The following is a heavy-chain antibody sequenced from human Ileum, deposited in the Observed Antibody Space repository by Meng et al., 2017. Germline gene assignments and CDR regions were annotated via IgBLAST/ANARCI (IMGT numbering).Heavy chain of an antibody. CDR1: GFSFSDYI. CDR3: ASESGDNIKTFDY. CDR2: IWYDGSNE. V-gene: IGHV3-30-3*01. J-gene: IGHJ4*02. D-gene: IGHD4-17*01. Sequence: GGSLRLSCVASGFSFSDYIMHWFRQAPGKGPEWVAFIWYDGSNEGHAGSVKGRFTISRDNSKNTLYLQMNSLRAEDTGLYYCASESGDNIKTFDYWGQGTLVTVSS.